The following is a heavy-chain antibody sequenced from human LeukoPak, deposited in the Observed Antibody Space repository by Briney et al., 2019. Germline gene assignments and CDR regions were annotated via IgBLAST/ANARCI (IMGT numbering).Heavy chain of an antibody. CDR1: GFTFGDYA. CDR2: IRSNAFGGTT. CDR3: TRYGDFVEGTFDY. J-gene: IGHJ4*02. D-gene: IGHD4-17*01. Sequence: QSGGSLRLSCTASGFTFGDYALSWVRQASGKGLEWVAFIRSNAFGGTTDYAASVRGRLTISRDDSKSIAYLQMNSLKTEDTGVYYCTRYGDFVEGTFDYWGQGTLVTVSS. V-gene: IGHV3-49*04.